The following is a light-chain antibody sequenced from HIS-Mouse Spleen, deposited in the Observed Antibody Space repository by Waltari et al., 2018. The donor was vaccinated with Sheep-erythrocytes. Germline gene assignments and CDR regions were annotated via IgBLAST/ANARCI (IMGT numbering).Light chain of an antibody. V-gene: IGLV3-21*02. Sequence: SYVLTQPPSVSVAPGQTARITCGGNNIGSKILQRYQQKPGQAPVLVVYDDSDRPSGIPERFSGSNSGNTATLTISRVEAGDEADYYCQVWDSSSDHVVFGGGTKLTVL. CDR1: NIGSKI. J-gene: IGLJ2*01. CDR3: QVWDSSSDHVV. CDR2: DDS.